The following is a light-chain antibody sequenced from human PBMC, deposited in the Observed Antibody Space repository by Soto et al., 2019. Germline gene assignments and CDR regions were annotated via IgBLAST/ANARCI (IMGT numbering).Light chain of an antibody. J-gene: IGKJ5*01. Sequence: RLTLSLSFLAASVGDRVTITCGASQGISSYLAWFQQKPGRAPNLLSYVASTLQSGVPSRFSGSGSGTDFTLTISNLQPEDFATYYCQQLNAYPLTLGQGTLLEI. V-gene: IGKV1-9*01. CDR1: QGISSY. CDR2: VAS. CDR3: QQLNAYPLT.